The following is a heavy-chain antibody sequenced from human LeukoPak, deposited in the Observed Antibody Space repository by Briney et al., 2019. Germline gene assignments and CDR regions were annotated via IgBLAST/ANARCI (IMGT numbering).Heavy chain of an antibody. D-gene: IGHD6-19*01. CDR1: GFTFSSYA. J-gene: IGHJ4*02. Sequence: GGSLRLSCAASGFTFSSYAVSWVRQAPGKGLEWVSAITGSGGYTYNADSVKGRFTISRDNSKNTLYLQMNSLRAEDTAVYYCARRRHSSGWSSEYYFDYWGQGTLVTVSS. CDR2: ITGSGGYT. V-gene: IGHV3-23*01. CDR3: ARRRHSSGWSSEYYFDY.